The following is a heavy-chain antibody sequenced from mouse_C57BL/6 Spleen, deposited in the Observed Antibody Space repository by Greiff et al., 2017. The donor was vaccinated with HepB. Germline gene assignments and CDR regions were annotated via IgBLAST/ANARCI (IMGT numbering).Heavy chain of an antibody. CDR3: AKSLGYSRDAMDY. CDR1: GFSLTSYG. J-gene: IGHJ4*01. V-gene: IGHV2-5*01. Sequence: VKLVESGPGLVQPSQSLSITCTVSGFSLTSYGVHWVRQSPGKGLEWLGVIWRGGSTDYNAAFMSRLSITKDNSKSQVFFKMNSLQADDTAIYYCAKSLGYSRDAMDYWGQGTSVTVSS. D-gene: IGHD2-5*01. CDR2: IWRGGST.